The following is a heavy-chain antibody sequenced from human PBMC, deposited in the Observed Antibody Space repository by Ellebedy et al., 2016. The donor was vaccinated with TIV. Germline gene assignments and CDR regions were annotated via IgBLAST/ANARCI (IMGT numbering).Heavy chain of an antibody. CDR1: GFTFSSHT. D-gene: IGHD6-13*01. CDR2: ISGSGGGT. V-gene: IGHV3-23*01. J-gene: IGHJ5*02. CDR3: AKGITAAVVEGSLFDP. Sequence: GESLKISXAASGFTFSSHTMRWVRQAPGKGLEWVSDISGSGGGTYYADSVKGRFTISRDNSKNTLYLQMNSLRVEDTAVYYCAKGITAAVVEGSLFDPWGQGTLVTVSS.